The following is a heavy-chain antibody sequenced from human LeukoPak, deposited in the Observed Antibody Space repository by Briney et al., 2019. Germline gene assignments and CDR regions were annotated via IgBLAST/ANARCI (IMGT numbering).Heavy chain of an antibody. J-gene: IGHJ6*03. CDR3: AREGTMVRGVGRYYYYYYMDV. Sequence: PSETLSLTCTVSGGSISSGSYYWSWIRQPAGKGLEWIVRIYTSGSTNYNPSLKSRVTISVDTSKNQFSLKLSSVTAADTAVYYCAREGTMVRGVGRYYYYYYMDVWGKGTTVTVSS. CDR1: GGSISSGSYY. V-gene: IGHV4-61*02. D-gene: IGHD3-10*01. CDR2: IYTSGST.